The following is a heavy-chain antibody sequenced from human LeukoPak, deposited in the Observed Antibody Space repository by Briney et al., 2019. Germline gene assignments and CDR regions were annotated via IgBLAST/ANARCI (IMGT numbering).Heavy chain of an antibody. V-gene: IGHV3-30-3*01. CDR2: ISYDGSNK. D-gene: IGHD6-13*01. Sequence: GGSLRLSCAASGFTFSSYAMHWVRQAPGKGLEWVAVISYDGSNKYYADSVKGRFTISRDNSKNTLYLQMNSLRAEDTAVYYCARDRGYDRPIDYWGQGTLVTVSS. J-gene: IGHJ4*02. CDR1: GFTFSSYA. CDR3: ARDRGYDRPIDY.